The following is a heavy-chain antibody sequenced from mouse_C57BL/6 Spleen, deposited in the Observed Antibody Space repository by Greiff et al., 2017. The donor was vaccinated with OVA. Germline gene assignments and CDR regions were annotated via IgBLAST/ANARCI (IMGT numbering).Heavy chain of an antibody. Sequence: QLQQSGAELVRPGASVKLSCTASGFNIKDYYMHWVKQRPEQGLEWIGRIDPEDGDTEYAPKFQGKATMTADTSSNTAYLQLSSLTSEDTAVYYCTTGGLRRAWFAYWGQGTLVTVSA. CDR1: GFNIKDYY. CDR3: TTGGLRRAWFAY. D-gene: IGHD2-4*01. CDR2: IDPEDGDT. J-gene: IGHJ3*01. V-gene: IGHV14-1*01.